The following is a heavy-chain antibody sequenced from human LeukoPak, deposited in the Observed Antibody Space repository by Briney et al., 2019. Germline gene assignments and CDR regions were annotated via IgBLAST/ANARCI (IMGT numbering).Heavy chain of an antibody. CDR3: ARHSASYYDFWSGYPDYYYMDV. V-gene: IGHV4-39*01. J-gene: IGHJ6*03. CDR2: IYYSGST. D-gene: IGHD3-3*01. CDR1: GGSISSSSYY. Sequence: SETLSLTCTVSGGSISSSSYYWGWVRQPPGKGLEWIGSIYYSGSTYYNPSLKSRVTISVDTSKNQFSLKLSSVTAADTAVYYCARHSASYYDFWSGYPDYYYMDVWGKGTTVTVSS.